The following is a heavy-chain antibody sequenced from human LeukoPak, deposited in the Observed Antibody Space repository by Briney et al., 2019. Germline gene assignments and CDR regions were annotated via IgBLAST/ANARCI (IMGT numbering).Heavy chain of an antibody. CDR1: GFIFTNYF. CDR3: AREMSGSNDAFDV. Sequence: GGSLRLSCAASGFIFTNYFMSWVRQAPGKGLEWVASIKHDGSEKYYVDSVRGRFTISREGAKNSLYLQMNSLRAGDTAVYYCAREMSGSNDAFDVWGQGTMVTVSS. CDR2: IKHDGSEK. J-gene: IGHJ3*01. D-gene: IGHD3-10*01. V-gene: IGHV3-7*01.